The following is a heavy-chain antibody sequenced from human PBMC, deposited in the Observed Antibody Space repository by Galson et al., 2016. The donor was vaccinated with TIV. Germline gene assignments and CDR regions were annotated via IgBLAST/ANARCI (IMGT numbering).Heavy chain of an antibody. Sequence: SVMVSCKVSRNTFSSFDINWVRQASGQGLEWMGWMNPSSGNTGYAQKFQGRVTMTRNISVSTVYMELSSLKSEDTAVYFCARGHYGGGYYYYFYMDVWGKGTTVTVSS. V-gene: IGHV1-8*01. D-gene: IGHD2-21*01. CDR1: RNTFSSFD. J-gene: IGHJ6*03. CDR3: ARGHYGGGYYYYFYMDV. CDR2: MNPSSGNT.